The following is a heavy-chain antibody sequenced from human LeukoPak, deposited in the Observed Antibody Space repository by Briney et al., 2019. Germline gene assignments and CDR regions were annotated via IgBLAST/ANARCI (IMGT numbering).Heavy chain of an antibody. CDR2: ISYDGSNK. Sequence: GGSLRLSCAASGFTFSSYGMHWVRQAPGKGLEWVAVISYDGSNKYYADSVKGRFTISRDNSKNTLYLQMSSLRAEDAAVYYCVRGGNGFDIWGQGTMVTVSS. CDR3: VRGGNGFDI. J-gene: IGHJ3*02. V-gene: IGHV3-30*03. CDR1: GFTFSSYG.